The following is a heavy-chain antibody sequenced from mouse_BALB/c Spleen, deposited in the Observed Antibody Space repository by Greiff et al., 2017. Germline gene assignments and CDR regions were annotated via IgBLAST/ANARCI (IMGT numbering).Heavy chain of an antibody. CDR2: IRNKANGSTT. CDR3: GRDRNWDGAWFAD. D-gene: IGHD4-1*01. J-gene: IGHJ3*01. Sequence: EVMLVESGGGLVQPGGSLRLSCATSGFTFTDYYMSWVRQPPGKALEWLGFIRNKANGSTTEYSASVKARFTISRANSQSILYLQMHTPRAADSAADYCGRDRNWDGAWFADWGQGTLVTVSA. V-gene: IGHV7-3*02. CDR1: GFTFTDYY.